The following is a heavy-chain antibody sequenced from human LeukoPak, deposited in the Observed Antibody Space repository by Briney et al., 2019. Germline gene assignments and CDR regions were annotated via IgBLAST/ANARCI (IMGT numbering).Heavy chain of an antibody. V-gene: IGHV3-7*01. Sequence: PGGSLRLSCAASGFTFSNYWMTWVRQAPGKGLEWVAHINQDGSEEHYMDSVKARFTISRDNAKNSLSLQMNSLRAEDTAVYYCVRDGGVSGYDLLDYWGQGTLATVSS. CDR2: INQDGSEE. J-gene: IGHJ4*02. CDR1: GFTFSNYW. CDR3: VRDGGVSGYDLLDY. D-gene: IGHD5-12*01.